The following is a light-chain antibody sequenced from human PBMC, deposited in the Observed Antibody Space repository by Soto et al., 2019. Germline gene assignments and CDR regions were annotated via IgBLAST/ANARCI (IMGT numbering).Light chain of an antibody. CDR3: QQYNFWPRS. J-gene: IGKJ1*01. Sequence: EIVLTQSPGTLSLSPGERATLSCRASQSVSSSYLAWYQQKPGQAPRLLIFGASRRATGIPDRFSGSGSGTNFTLTISRLEPEDFAVYYCQQYNFWPRSFGQGTKVEIK. CDR1: QSVSSSY. V-gene: IGKV3-20*01. CDR2: GAS.